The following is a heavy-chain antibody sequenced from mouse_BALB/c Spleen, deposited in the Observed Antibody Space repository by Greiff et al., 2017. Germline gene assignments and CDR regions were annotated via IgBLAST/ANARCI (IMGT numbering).Heavy chain of an antibody. Sequence: VQLVESGPELVRPGVSVKISCKGSSYTFTDYAMHWVKQSPAKSLEWIGVISTYYGNTNYNQKFKGKATMTVDKSSSTAYLQLARLTSEDSAVYYCSRARTYYGSSYDYAMDYWGQGTSVTVSS. D-gene: IGHD1-1*02. V-gene: IGHV1-67*01. CDR3: SRARTYYGSSYDYAMDY. J-gene: IGHJ4*01. CDR2: ISTYYGNT. CDR1: SYTFTDYA.